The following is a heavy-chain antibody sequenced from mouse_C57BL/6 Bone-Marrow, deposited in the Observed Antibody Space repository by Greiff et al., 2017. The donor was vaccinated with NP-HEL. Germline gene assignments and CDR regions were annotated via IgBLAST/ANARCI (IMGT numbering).Heavy chain of an antibody. CDR2: FHPYNDDT. J-gene: IGHJ3*01. CDR3: ARGDGSKPLWFAY. Sequence: VQLQESGAELVKPGASVKMSCKASGYTFTTYPIEWMKQNHGKSLEWIGNFHPYNDDTKYNEKFKGKATLTVEKSSSTVYLELSRLTSDDSAVYYCARGDGSKPLWFAYWGQGTLVTVSA. CDR1: GYTFTTYP. V-gene: IGHV1-47*01. D-gene: IGHD1-1*01.